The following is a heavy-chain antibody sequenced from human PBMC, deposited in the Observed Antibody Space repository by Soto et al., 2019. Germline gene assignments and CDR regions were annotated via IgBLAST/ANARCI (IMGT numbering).Heavy chain of an antibody. CDR2: INHSGST. Sequence: QVQLQQWGAGLLKPSETLSLTCAVYGGSFSGYYWSWIRQPPGKGLEWIGEINHSGSTNYNPSLKRRVTISVDTSKNQFSLKLSSVTAADTAVYYCAREREDIVVVPAAIGRDAFDIWGQGTMVTVSS. D-gene: IGHD2-2*01. CDR3: AREREDIVVVPAAIGRDAFDI. V-gene: IGHV4-34*01. CDR1: GGSFSGYY. J-gene: IGHJ3*02.